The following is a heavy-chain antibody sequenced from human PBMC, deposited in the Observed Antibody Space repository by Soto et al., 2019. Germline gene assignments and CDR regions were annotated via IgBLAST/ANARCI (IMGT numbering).Heavy chain of an antibody. J-gene: IGHJ5*02. V-gene: IGHV3-33*01. D-gene: IGHD2-2*01. Sequence: GGSLRLSCAASGFTFSSYGMHWVRQAPGKGLEWVAVIWYDGSNKYYADSVKGRFTISRDNSKNTLYLQMNSLRAEDTAVYYCARDRLDIVVVPAAPVGPWGQGTLVTVSS. CDR1: GFTFSSYG. CDR2: IWYDGSNK. CDR3: ARDRLDIVVVPAAPVGP.